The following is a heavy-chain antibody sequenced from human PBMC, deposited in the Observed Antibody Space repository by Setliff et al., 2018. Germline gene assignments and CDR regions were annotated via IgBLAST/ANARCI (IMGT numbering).Heavy chain of an antibody. CDR3: ARGRNVASLLLDS. CDR1: GGSVTSHY. Sequence: SETLSLTCAVSGGSVTSHYWSWIRQPPGKGLEWIGFIFYSGDTNSNPSLKSRVAMSVDTSKNQFSLMVTSVTAADTAVYYCARGRNVASLLLDSWGQGTLVTVSS. V-gene: IGHV4-59*02. CDR2: IFYSGDT. D-gene: IGHD6-6*01. J-gene: IGHJ4*02.